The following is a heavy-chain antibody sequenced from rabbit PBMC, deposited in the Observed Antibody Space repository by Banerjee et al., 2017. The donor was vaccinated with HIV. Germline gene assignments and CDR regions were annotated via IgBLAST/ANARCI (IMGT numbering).Heavy chain of an antibody. CDR1: GFSFSSSYW. CDR2: IYGDNSGSS. D-gene: IGHD7-1*01. V-gene: IGHV1S40*01. Sequence: QSLEESGGDLVKPGASLTLTCTASGFSFSSSYWICWVRQAPGKGLEWIACIYGDNSGSSYYASWAKGRFTVSKTSSTTVTLQMTSLTVADTATYFCARTSTGNRGLIPHFNLWGPGTLVTVS. CDR3: ARTSTGNRGLIPHFNL. J-gene: IGHJ4*01.